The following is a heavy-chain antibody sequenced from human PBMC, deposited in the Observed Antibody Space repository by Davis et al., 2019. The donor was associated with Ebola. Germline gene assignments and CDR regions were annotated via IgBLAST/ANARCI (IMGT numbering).Heavy chain of an antibody. CDR2: INPNSGGT. Sequence: ASVKVSCKTSGYNFIAYYIHWVRQAPGQGLEWMGWINPNSGGTNWAEKFQGRVTMTRDKSISTVYMDLSELRSDDTAMYYCARQGYCNSSSCNNWFDPWGQGTLVTVSS. CDR1: GYNFIAYY. V-gene: IGHV1-2*02. J-gene: IGHJ5*02. D-gene: IGHD2-2*01. CDR3: ARQGYCNSSSCNNWFDP.